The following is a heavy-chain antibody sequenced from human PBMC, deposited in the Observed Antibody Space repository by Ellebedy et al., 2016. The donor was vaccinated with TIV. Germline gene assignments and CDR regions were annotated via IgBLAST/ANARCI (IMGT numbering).Heavy chain of an antibody. D-gene: IGHD5/OR15-5a*01. V-gene: IGHV1-18*01. Sequence: ASVKVSCKASGFTFISYGFSWVRQAPGQGLEWMGWISAYTGDSDYAQKFQGRVTVTTDTSTNTAYLELRSLRSDDTAVYYCARDMVQGMVSRYLWFDYWGQGTRVTVSS. CDR3: ARDMVQGMVSRYLWFDY. CDR2: ISAYTGDS. J-gene: IGHJ4*02. CDR1: GFTFISYG.